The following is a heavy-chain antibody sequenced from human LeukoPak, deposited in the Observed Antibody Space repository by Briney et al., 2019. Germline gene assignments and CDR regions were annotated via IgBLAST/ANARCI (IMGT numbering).Heavy chain of an antibody. CDR2: ISGSGGST. CDR3: ARDQNYDSSGYYTWGGFDI. V-gene: IGHV3-23*01. J-gene: IGHJ3*02. D-gene: IGHD3-22*01. Sequence: GGTLRLSCAASGFTFSSHGMSWVRQAPGKGLEWVSAISGSGGSTYYADSVKGRFTISRDNAKNSLYLQINSLRAEDTAVYFCARDQNYDSSGYYTWGGFDIWGQGTMVTVSS. CDR1: GFTFSSHG.